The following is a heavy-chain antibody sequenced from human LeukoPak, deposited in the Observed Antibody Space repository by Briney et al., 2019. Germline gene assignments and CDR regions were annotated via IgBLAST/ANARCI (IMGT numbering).Heavy chain of an antibody. CDR2: IKEDGSEK. CDR1: GFTISSYW. D-gene: IGHD3-9*01. J-gene: IGHJ5*02. V-gene: IGHV3-7*01. Sequence: PGGSLRLSCVASGFTISSYWMTWVRQAPGKGLEWVGNIKEDGSEKNYADSVNGRFTTSRDNAKNSLYLQMNSLRVEDTAVYYFAGDPPGNYFEGTGYYSWGQGTLVTVSS. CDR3: AGDPPGNYFEGTGYYS.